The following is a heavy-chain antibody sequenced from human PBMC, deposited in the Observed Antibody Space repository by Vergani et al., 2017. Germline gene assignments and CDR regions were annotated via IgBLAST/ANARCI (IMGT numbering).Heavy chain of an antibody. Sequence: QVQLQQWGAGLLKPSETLSLTCAVYGGSFSGYYWSWIRHPPGKGLEWIGEINHSGSTNYNPSLKSRVTISVDTSKNQFSLKLSSVTAADTAVYYCARRRIRGWFDPWGQGTLVTVSS. D-gene: IGHD5-18*01. CDR1: GGSFSGYY. V-gene: IGHV4-34*01. CDR3: ARRRIRGWFDP. J-gene: IGHJ5*02. CDR2: INHSGST.